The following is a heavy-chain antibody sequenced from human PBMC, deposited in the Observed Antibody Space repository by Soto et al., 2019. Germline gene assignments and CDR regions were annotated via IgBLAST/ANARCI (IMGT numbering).Heavy chain of an antibody. J-gene: IGHJ6*02. CDR1: GGSISSYY. Sequence: QVQLQESGPGLVKPSETLSLSCTVSGGSISSYYWSWFRQSPGKRLEWIGYVHHSGGSSYNPSLQSRVAISLDTSKSQFSLKLTSVTATDTAVYYCARQWVGPLHGLVDVWGQGTTVTVSS. V-gene: IGHV4-59*08. CDR2: VHHSGGS. D-gene: IGHD3-10*01. CDR3: ARQWVGPLHGLVDV.